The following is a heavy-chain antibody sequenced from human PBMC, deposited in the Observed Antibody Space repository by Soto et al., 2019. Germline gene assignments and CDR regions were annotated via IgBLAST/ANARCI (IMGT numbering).Heavy chain of an antibody. D-gene: IGHD2-21*02. CDR2: IYWDDDK. CDR1: GLSLSTTGVG. CDR3: VQSRCGGDCLQSYSSHSYYGLDV. J-gene: IGHJ6*02. Sequence: QITLKESGPTLVKPTQTLTLTCTFSGLSLSTTGVGVGWIRQPPGKALEWLALIYWDDDKRYSPSLKSRLTLNKDTSKNQVVLTTTNMDPVDTATYYCVQSRCGGDCLQSYSSHSYYGLDVWGQGTTVTVSS. V-gene: IGHV2-5*02.